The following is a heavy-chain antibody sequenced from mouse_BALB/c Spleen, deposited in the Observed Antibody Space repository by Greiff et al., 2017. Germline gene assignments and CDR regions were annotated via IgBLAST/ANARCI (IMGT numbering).Heavy chain of an antibody. V-gene: IGHV1-69*01. CDR2: IDTSDSYT. D-gene: IGHD2-4*01. Sequence: QVQLQQPGAELVMPGASVKMSCKASGYTFTDYWMHWVKQRPGQGLEWIGAIDTSDSYTSYNQKFKGKATLTVDESSSTAYMQLSSLTSEDSAVYYCARGRGITTDWFAYWGQGTLVTVSA. CDR1: GYTFTDYW. J-gene: IGHJ3*01. CDR3: ARGRGITTDWFAY.